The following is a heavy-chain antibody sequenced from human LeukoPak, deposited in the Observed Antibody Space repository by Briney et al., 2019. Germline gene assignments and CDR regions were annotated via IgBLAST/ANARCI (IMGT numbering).Heavy chain of an antibody. CDR3: TRQECSGGSCSYVDF. D-gene: IGHD2-15*01. CDR1: GFDFSGFY. CDR2: IRNKPNSYTT. J-gene: IGHJ4*02. Sequence: PGGSLKLSCAASGFDFSGFYVHWVRQASGRGLEWVGLIRNKPNSYTTVYAASVKGRFTISRDDSKNTAYLRMNSLKAEDTAVYYCTRQECSGGSCSYVDFWGQGTLVTVSS. V-gene: IGHV3-73*01.